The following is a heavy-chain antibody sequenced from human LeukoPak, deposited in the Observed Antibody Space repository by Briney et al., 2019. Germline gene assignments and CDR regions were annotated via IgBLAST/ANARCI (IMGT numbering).Heavy chain of an antibody. Sequence: GGSLRLSCAASGFTFSDYYMSWIRQAPGKGLEWVSYISSSGSTIYYADSVKGRFTISRDNSKNTLYLQMNSLRAEDTAVYYCSWDHTGPEDIWGQGTMVTVSS. CDR2: ISSSGSTI. J-gene: IGHJ3*02. D-gene: IGHD2-8*02. CDR1: GFTFSDYY. CDR3: SWDHTGPEDI. V-gene: IGHV3-11*04.